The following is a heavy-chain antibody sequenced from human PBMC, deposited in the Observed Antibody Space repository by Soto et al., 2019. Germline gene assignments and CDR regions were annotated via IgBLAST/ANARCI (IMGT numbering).Heavy chain of an antibody. V-gene: IGHV4-4*02. CDR1: GGSINSRYW. Sequence: QVQLQESGPGLVKPSGTLSLTCAVSGGSINSRYWWSWVRQSPGQGLEWIGEIYHSGSTNYNPSLKSRVTISVDKSKNQCSLNWSSVTAAATAVYYCARDQNGSGNYYTRYFDYWGQGTLVTVSS. J-gene: IGHJ4*02. CDR3: ARDQNGSGNYYTRYFDY. CDR2: IYHSGST. D-gene: IGHD3-10*01.